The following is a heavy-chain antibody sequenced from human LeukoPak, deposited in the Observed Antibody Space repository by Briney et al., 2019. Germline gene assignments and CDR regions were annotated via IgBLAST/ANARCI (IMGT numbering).Heavy chain of an antibody. Sequence: GGSLRLSCAASGFTFRSYWMHWVRQAPGKGLEWVSRVIRDGSFTNYADSVKGRFTISRDNAKNTLYLQMNSLRAEDTAVYYCARVHSSSWCFDYWGQGTLVTVSS. J-gene: IGHJ4*02. CDR2: VIRDGSFT. D-gene: IGHD6-6*01. CDR3: ARVHSSSWCFDY. V-gene: IGHV3-74*01. CDR1: GFTFRSYW.